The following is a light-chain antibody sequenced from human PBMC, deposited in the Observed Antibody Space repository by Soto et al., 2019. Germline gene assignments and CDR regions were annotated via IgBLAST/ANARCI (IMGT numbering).Light chain of an antibody. Sequence: DIQMTQSPSTLSAFVGDRVTITCRASQSISTSLAWYQQKPGGAPKFLIYDGSKLESGAPSRFSGSGSGTEFTLTISSLQPDDFAIYYCQQYQSYPFTFGPGTRVEIE. J-gene: IGKJ3*01. V-gene: IGKV1-5*01. CDR1: QSISTS. CDR3: QQYQSYPFT. CDR2: DGS.